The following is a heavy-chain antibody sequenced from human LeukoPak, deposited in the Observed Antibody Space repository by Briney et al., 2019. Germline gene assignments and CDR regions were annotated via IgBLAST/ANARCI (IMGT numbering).Heavy chain of an antibody. D-gene: IGHD3-22*01. V-gene: IGHV4-4*07. CDR1: GGSISSYY. Sequence: PSETLSLTCTVSGGSISSYYWSWIRQPAGKGLEWIGRIYTSGSTNHNPSLKSRVTMSVDTSKNQFSLKLSSVTAADTAVYYCARDRYYDSGGYFKSYYYYYYMDVWGKGTTVTVSS. CDR2: IYTSGST. J-gene: IGHJ6*03. CDR3: ARDRYYDSGGYFKSYYYYYYMDV.